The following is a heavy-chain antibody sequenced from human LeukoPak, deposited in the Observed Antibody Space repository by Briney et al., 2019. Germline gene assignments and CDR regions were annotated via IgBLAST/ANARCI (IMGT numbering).Heavy chain of an antibody. D-gene: IGHD6-19*01. V-gene: IGHV3-7*05. CDR1: GFTFSSYW. CDR3: ARDQDAYSSGWYGVFDY. CDR2: IKQDGSEK. J-gene: IGHJ4*02. Sequence: GGSLRLSCAASGFTFSSYWMSWVCQAPGKGLEWVANIKQDGSEKNYVDSVKGRFTISRDNAKNSLYLQMNSLRAEDTAVYYCARDQDAYSSGWYGVFDYWGQGTLVTVSS.